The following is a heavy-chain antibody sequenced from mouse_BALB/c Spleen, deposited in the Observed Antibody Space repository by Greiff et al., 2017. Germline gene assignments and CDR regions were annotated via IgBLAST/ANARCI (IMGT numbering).Heavy chain of an antibody. CDR3: ARSYGNYDWYFDV. CDR1: GFTFTDYY. D-gene: IGHD2-1*01. V-gene: IGHV7-3*02. Sequence: DVKLVESGGGLVQPGGSLRLSCATSGFTFTDYYMSWVRQPPGKALEWLGFIRNKANGYTTEYSASVKGRFTISRDNSQSILYLQMNTLRAEDSATYYCARSYGNYDWYFDVWGAGTTVTVSS. CDR2: IRNKANGYTT. J-gene: IGHJ1*01.